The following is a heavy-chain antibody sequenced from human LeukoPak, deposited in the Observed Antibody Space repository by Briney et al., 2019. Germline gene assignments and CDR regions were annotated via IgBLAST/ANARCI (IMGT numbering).Heavy chain of an antibody. D-gene: IGHD3-22*01. CDR3: TRFDSSGYNWFDP. Sequence: GGSLRLSCAASGFTFSDSAIHWVRQASGKGLEWVGRVRSKANNYATACTESVKGRFTVSRDDSKNTAYLQMNSLKTEDTAVYYCTRFDSSGYNWFDPWGQGTLVTVSS. CDR1: GFTFSDSA. J-gene: IGHJ5*02. CDR2: VRSKANNYAT. V-gene: IGHV3-73*01.